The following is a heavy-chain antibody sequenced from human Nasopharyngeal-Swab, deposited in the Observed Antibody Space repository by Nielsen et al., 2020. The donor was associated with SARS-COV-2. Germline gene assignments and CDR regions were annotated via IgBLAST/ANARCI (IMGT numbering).Heavy chain of an antibody. V-gene: IGHV4-34*01. D-gene: IGHD5-18*01. CDR3: ARGAVDTAMVTASLHAFDI. CDR1: GGSFSGYY. Sequence: SETLSLTCAVYGGSFSGYYWSWIRQPPGKGLEWIGEINHSGSINYNPSLKSRVTISVDTSKNQFSLKLSSVTAADTAVYYCARGAVDTAMVTASLHAFDIWGQGTMVTVSS. CDR2: INHSGSI. J-gene: IGHJ3*02.